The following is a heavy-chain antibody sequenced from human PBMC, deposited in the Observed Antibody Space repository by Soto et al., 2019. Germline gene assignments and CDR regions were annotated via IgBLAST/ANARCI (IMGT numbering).Heavy chain of an antibody. Sequence: PGGSLRLSCAASGFTFSDYYMSWIRQAPGKGLEWVSYISSSGSTIYYADSVKGRFTISRDNAKNSLYLQMNSLRAEDTAVYYCARAAGYDFWSGYPQNSYYYYYYMDVWGKGTTVTVSS. CDR3: ARAAGYDFWSGYPQNSYYYYYYMDV. CDR1: GFTFSDYY. D-gene: IGHD3-3*01. V-gene: IGHV3-11*01. J-gene: IGHJ6*03. CDR2: ISSSGSTI.